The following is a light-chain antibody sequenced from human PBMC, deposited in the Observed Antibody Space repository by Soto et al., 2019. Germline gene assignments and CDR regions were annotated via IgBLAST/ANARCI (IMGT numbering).Light chain of an antibody. CDR1: QSVNSN. J-gene: IGKJ4*01. CDR3: QQYIRWPLT. V-gene: IGKV3-15*01. CDR2: GAS. Sequence: ETVMTQSPATLSVSPVERATLSCMASQSVNSNLAWYQQKLGQAPRVLIFGASTRATGIPARFSGSGSGTEFTLTISSLQSEDFAVYYCQQYIRWPLTFGGGTKVDIK.